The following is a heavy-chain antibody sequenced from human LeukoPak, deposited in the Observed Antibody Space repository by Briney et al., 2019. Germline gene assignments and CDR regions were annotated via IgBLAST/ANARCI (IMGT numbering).Heavy chain of an antibody. CDR2: IRSSSSYI. D-gene: IGHD4-17*01. CDR1: EFTFSSYS. Sequence: GGSLRLSCAASEFTFSSYSINWVRQAPGKGLEWVSSIRSSSSYIYYADSVKGRFTISRDNAKNSLYLQMNSLRAEDTAVYYCARDFYGDYYFDYWGQGTLVTVSS. V-gene: IGHV3-21*01. J-gene: IGHJ4*02. CDR3: ARDFYGDYYFDY.